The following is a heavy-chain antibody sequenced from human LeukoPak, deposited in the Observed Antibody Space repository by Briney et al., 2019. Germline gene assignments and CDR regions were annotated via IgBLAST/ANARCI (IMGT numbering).Heavy chain of an antibody. CDR1: GGSMTSNNYY. CDR2: IHYSGST. V-gene: IGHV4-39*01. J-gene: IGHJ5*02. Sequence: SETLSLTCTVSGGSMTSNNYYWGWIRQPPGKGLEWVGNIHYSGSTYYSPSLKNRVTISVDTSKNQFSLKLSSVTAADTAVYYCARHRGASINWFDPWGQGTLVTVSS. CDR3: ARHRGASINWFDP. D-gene: IGHD3-10*01.